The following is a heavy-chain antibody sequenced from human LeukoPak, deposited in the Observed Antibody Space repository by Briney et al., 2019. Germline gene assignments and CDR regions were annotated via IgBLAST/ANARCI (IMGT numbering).Heavy chain of an antibody. Sequence: SETLSLTCTVSGGSISSYYWSWIRQPAGKGLGWIGRIYTSGSTNYNPSLKSRVTMSVDTSKNQFSLKLSSVTAADTAVYYCARFRSGAADYWGQGTLVTVSS. D-gene: IGHD4/OR15-4a*01. J-gene: IGHJ4*02. CDR1: GGSISSYY. CDR2: IYTSGST. V-gene: IGHV4-4*07. CDR3: ARFRSGAADY.